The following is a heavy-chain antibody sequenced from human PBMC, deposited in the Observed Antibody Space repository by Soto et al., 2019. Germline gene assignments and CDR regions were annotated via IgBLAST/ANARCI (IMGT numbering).Heavy chain of an antibody. CDR3: ARAEVWGPIDY. CDR2: IYYSGST. CDR1: GGSISSYY. Sequence: SETLSLTCTVSGGSISSYYWSWIRQPPGKGLEWIGYIYYSGSTNYNPSLKSRVTISVDTSKNQFSLKLSSVTAADTAVYYCARAEVWGPIDYWGQGTLVTVSS. D-gene: IGHD7-27*01. J-gene: IGHJ4*02. V-gene: IGHV4-59*01.